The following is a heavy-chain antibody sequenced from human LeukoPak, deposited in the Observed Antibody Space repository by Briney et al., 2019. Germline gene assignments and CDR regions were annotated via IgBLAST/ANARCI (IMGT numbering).Heavy chain of an antibody. CDR3: ARDPRWGPRLGYCSSTSCSDY. Sequence: GGSLRLSCAASGFTFRSYSMNWVRQAPGKGLEWVSSISSSSSYIYYADSVKGRFTISRDNAKNSLYLQMNSLRAEDTAVYYCARDPRWGPRLGYCSSTSCSDYWGQGTLVTVSS. D-gene: IGHD2-2*01. V-gene: IGHV3-21*01. CDR1: GFTFRSYS. CDR2: ISSSSSYI. J-gene: IGHJ4*02.